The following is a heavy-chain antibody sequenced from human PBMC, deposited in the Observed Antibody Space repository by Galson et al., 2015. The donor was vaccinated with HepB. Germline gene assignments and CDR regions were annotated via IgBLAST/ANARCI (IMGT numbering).Heavy chain of an antibody. CDR3: ARGYRPVRGYFDY. CDR2: IYSGGST. D-gene: IGHD2-2*01. V-gene: IGHV3-53*01. Sequence: SLRLSCAASGFTVSSNYMSWVRQAPGKGLEWVSAIYSGGSTYYADSVKGRFTISRDNSKNTLYLQMNSLRAEDTAVYYCARGYRPVRGYFDYWGQGTLVTVSS. CDR1: GFTVSSNY. J-gene: IGHJ4*02.